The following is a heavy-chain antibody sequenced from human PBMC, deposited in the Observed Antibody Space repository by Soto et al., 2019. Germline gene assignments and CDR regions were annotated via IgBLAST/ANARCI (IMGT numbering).Heavy chain of an antibody. J-gene: IGHJ4*02. D-gene: IGHD3-22*01. CDR3: ARTDSSGYYFDY. CDR1: GGSISSYY. V-gene: IGHV4-59*01. CDR2: IYYSGST. Sequence: PSETLSLTCTVSGGSISSYYWSWIRQPPGKGLEWIGYIYYSGSTNYNPSLKSRVTISVDTSKNQFSLKLSSVTAADTAVYYCARTDSSGYYFDYWGQETLVTVSS.